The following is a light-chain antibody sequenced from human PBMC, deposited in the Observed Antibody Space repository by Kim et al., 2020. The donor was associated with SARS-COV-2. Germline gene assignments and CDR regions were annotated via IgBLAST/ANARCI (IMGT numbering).Light chain of an antibody. V-gene: IGKV3-20*01. Sequence: EIVLTQSPGTLSLSPGERATLSCRASQSVSSSYLAWYQQKPGQAPRLLIYGASSRATGIPDRFRGSGSGTDFTLTISRLEAEDFAVYYCQQYGSSPPWTFGQGTKVDIK. CDR3: QQYGSSPPWT. CDR2: GAS. CDR1: QSVSSSY. J-gene: IGKJ1*01.